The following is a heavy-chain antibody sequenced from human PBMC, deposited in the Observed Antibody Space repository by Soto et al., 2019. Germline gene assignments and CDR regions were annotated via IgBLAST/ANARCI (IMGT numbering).Heavy chain of an antibody. J-gene: IGHJ4*02. V-gene: IGHV3-74*01. D-gene: IGHD2-8*01. Sequence: PGGSLRLSCAASGLIFSNYKMHWVRQAPGKGLVWVSRISTDGSITDYADSVKGRFTVSRDNAKNTLYLQMNSLRVDDTAVYYCARDTNGLQYWGQGTLVSVSS. CDR2: ISTDGSIT. CDR1: GLIFSNYK. CDR3: ARDTNGLQY.